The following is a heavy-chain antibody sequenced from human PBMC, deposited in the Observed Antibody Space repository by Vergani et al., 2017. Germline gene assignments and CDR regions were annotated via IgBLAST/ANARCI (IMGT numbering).Heavy chain of an antibody. V-gene: IGHV3-23*01. CDR3: AKVCGSTSCPYGGGAFDV. Sequence: QLLESGGGLIQPGGSLRLSCAASGLTFNSYAMTWFRQAPGKGLEWVSGINNNGGSTYYADSVKGRFTISRANSKNTLYLQMTDLRAEDTATYYCAKVCGSTSCPYGGGAFDVWGHGTMVTVSS. CDR1: GLTFNSYA. D-gene: IGHD2-2*01. J-gene: IGHJ3*01. CDR2: INNNGGST.